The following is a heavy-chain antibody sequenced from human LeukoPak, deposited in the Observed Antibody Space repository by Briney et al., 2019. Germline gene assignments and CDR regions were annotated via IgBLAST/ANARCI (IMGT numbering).Heavy chain of an antibody. CDR3: TRRSVAGTFEY. CDR1: GYTFTSYD. J-gene: IGHJ4*02. D-gene: IGHD6-19*01. V-gene: IGHV1-8*01. Sequence: ASVKVSCKASGYTFTSYDINWVRQATGQGPAWMGWMNPSGGQTNYAQSLQGRVTMTRNTSTSTAYMDLSSLRSEDTAVYYCTRRSVAGTFEYWGQGTLVTVSS. CDR2: MNPSGGQT.